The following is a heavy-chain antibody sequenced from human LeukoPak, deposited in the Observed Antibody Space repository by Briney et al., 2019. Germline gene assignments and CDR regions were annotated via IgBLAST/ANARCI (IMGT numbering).Heavy chain of an antibody. Sequence: KAGGSLRLSCAASGFTFSNSWMSWVRQAPGKGLEWVGRIKSKTDGGTTDYAAPVKGRFTISRDDSKNTLYLQMNSLKTEDTAVYYCTTENWNYYYGMYVWGQGTTVTVSS. J-gene: IGHJ6*02. CDR1: GFTFSNSW. V-gene: IGHV3-15*01. D-gene: IGHD1-1*01. CDR3: TTENWNYYYGMYV. CDR2: IKSKTDGGTT.